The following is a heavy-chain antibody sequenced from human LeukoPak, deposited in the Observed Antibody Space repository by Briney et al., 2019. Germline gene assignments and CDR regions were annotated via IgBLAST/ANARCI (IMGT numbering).Heavy chain of an antibody. CDR2: IYYSGTT. V-gene: IGHV4-59*11. CDR3: TRDDYDGAGTTYPSI. J-gene: IGHJ3*02. Sequence: SETLSLNCTVSGASISSHYWSFIRQPPGKGLEWLGYIYYSGTTYYNPSLHSRVSMSVDPSKSHFSLTLTSVTAADTAVYFCTRDDYDGAGTTYPSIWGQGTMVTVSS. CDR1: GASISSHY. D-gene: IGHD3-10*01.